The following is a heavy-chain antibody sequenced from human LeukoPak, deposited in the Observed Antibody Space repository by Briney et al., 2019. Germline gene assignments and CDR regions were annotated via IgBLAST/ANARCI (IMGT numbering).Heavy chain of an antibody. J-gene: IGHJ4*02. Sequence: GGSLRLSCAASGIRVNSNYMSWVRQAPGEGLEWVSVIYSGGSTSYADSVKGRFTISRENSKNTMYLQMKSLRGEDTAVYYCARITSTYFDYWGQGTLVTVSS. CDR1: GIRVNSNY. CDR3: ARITSTYFDY. CDR2: IYSGGST. V-gene: IGHV3-53*01. D-gene: IGHD3-10*01.